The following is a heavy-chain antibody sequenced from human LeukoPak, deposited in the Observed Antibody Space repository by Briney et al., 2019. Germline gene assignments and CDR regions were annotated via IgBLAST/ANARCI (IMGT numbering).Heavy chain of an antibody. V-gene: IGHV1-69*06. CDR1: GGTFSSYA. J-gene: IGHJ6*03. CDR2: ISPIFGTA. D-gene: IGHD3-3*01. Sequence: GASVKVSCKASGGTFSSYAISWVRQAPGQGLEWMGRISPIFGTANYAQKFQGRVTITADKSTSTAYMELSSLRSEDTAVYYCARDWLRFLEWLSSGDYYYMDVWGKGTTVTVSS. CDR3: ARDWLRFLEWLSSGDYYYMDV.